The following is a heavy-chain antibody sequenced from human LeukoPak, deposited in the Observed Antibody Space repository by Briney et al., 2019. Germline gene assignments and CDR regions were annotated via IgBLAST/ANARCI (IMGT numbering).Heavy chain of an antibody. Sequence: GGSLRLSCAASGFTFSNYWMSWVRQAPGKGLERVASIKQDEGERYYVDSVKGRFTISRDNSKNTLYLQMNSLRAEDTAVYHCGTGSGSAVDYWGQGTLVTVSS. D-gene: IGHD3-10*01. V-gene: IGHV3-7*03. CDR3: GTGSGSAVDY. CDR2: IKQDEGER. CDR1: GFTFSNYW. J-gene: IGHJ4*02.